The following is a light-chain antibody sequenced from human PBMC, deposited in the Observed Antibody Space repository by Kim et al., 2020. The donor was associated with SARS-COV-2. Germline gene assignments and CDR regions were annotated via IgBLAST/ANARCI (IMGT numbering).Light chain of an antibody. CDR2: GKD. CDR1: SLRSYY. V-gene: IGLV3-19*01. Sequence: VALGQTVRITCQGDSLRSYYATWYQQKAGQAPIPVIYGKDNRPSGIPDRFSGSSSGNTASLTITGAQAEDEADYYCNSRDSNDNVVFGGGTSLTVL. J-gene: IGLJ2*01. CDR3: NSRDSNDNVV.